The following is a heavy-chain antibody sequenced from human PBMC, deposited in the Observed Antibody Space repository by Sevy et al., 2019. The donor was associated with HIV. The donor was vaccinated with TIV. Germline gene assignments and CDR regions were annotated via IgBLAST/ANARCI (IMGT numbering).Heavy chain of an antibody. D-gene: IGHD6-19*01. CDR3: AMGAGLK. CDR1: GFAFSSYW. J-gene: IGHJ4*02. Sequence: GGSLRLSCAASGFAFSSYWMTWVGQAPGKGLEYVANIKQDGSEKYYVDSVKGRFTISRDNAKNSLFLQMNSLRAEDTAVYYCAMGAGLKWGQGTLVTVSS. V-gene: IGHV3-7*01. CDR2: IKQDGSEK.